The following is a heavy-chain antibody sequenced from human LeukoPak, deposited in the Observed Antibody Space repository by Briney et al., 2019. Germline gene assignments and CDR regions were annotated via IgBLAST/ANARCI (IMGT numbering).Heavy chain of an antibody. V-gene: IGHV5-51*01. D-gene: IGHD3-10*01. Sequence: GESLKISGKGSGYSFTTYWIAWVRQMPGKGLEWMGIIYPGDSDTRYSPSFQGQVTISADKSISTAYLQWSSLRSSDTAMYYCARRAGINHFDYWGQGSLVTVSS. J-gene: IGHJ4*02. CDR1: GYSFTTYW. CDR2: IYPGDSDT. CDR3: ARRAGINHFDY.